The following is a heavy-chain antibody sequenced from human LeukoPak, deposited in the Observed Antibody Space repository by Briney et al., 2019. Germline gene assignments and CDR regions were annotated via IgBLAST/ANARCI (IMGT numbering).Heavy chain of an antibody. Sequence: SETLSLTCTVSGGSTSSYSWSWIRQPAGKGLEWIGRIYTSGSSDSNPSLKSRVTMSVDTSKNQFSLKLSSVTAADTAVYFCARGTANGWFDPWGQGALVTVSS. V-gene: IGHV4-4*07. J-gene: IGHJ5*02. CDR2: IYTSGSS. CDR3: ARGTANGWFDP. CDR1: GGSTSSYS. D-gene: IGHD1-14*01.